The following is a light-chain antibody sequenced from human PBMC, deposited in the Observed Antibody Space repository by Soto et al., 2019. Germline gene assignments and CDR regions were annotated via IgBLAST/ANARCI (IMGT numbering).Light chain of an antibody. J-gene: IGLJ1*01. CDR1: SSNIGAGYD. CDR3: QSYDSSLSGSGV. CDR2: GNS. Sequence: QSVLTQPPSVSGAPGQRVTISCTGSSSNIGAGYDVHWYQQLPGTAPKLLIYGNSNRPSGVPDRFSGSKSGTSASLAITGXXXXXXXXYYCQSYDSSLSGSGVFGTGTKLTVL. V-gene: IGLV1-40*01.